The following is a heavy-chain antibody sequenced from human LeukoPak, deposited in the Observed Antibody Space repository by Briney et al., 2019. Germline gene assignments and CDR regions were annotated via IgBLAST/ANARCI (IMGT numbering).Heavy chain of an antibody. D-gene: IGHD2-21*02. V-gene: IGHV1-69*04. CDR2: IIPILGIA. J-gene: IGHJ3*02. CDR1: GGTFSSYA. Sequence: VASVKLSCKASGGTFSSYAISWVRQAPGQGLEWMGRIIPILGIANYAQKFQGRVTITADKSTSTAYMELSSLRSEDTAVYYCARGHIVVVTAIPGYDAFDIWGQGTMVTVSS. CDR3: ARGHIVVVTAIPGYDAFDI.